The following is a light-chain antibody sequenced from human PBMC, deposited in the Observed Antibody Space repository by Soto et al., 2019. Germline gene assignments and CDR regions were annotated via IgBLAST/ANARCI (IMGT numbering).Light chain of an antibody. J-gene: IGKJ5*01. CDR3: QQRSNWPPIT. Sequence: EIVLTQSPGTLSLSPGERATLSCSASQSVSSSYLAWYQQKPGQAPRLLIYGASSRATGIPDKFSGSGSGTNFTLTIDRLEPEDFAVYYCQQRSNWPPITFGQGTRLEI. CDR2: GAS. V-gene: IGKV3D-20*02. CDR1: QSVSSSY.